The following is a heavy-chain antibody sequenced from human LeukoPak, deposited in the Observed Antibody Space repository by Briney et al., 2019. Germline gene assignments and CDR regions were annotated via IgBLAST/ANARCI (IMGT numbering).Heavy chain of an antibody. CDR3: AKDTLNYYDSSGYFDY. J-gene: IGHJ4*02. CDR1: GFTFDDYA. D-gene: IGHD3-22*01. V-gene: IGHV3-9*01. CDR2: ISWNSGSI. Sequence: GRSLRLSCAASGFTFDDYAMHWVRQAPGKGLEWVSGISWNSGSIGYADSVKGRFTISRDNAKNSLYLQMNSLRAEDTALYYCAKDTLNYYDSSGYFDYWGQGTLVTVSS.